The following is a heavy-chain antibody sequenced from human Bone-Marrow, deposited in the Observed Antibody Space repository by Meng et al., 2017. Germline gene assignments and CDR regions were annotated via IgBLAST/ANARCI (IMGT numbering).Heavy chain of an antibody. J-gene: IGHJ4*02. V-gene: IGHV3-74*01. CDR2: MNDDGSDT. CDR1: GFTFSTSW. Sequence: GGSLRLSCVASGFTFSTSWMHWVRQAPGKGLLWVSRMNDDGSDTDYADSVRGRFTISRDNAKNTLYLQMNSLRADDTAVYYCASPSRGGRITMVRGVIVFYYWGQGTLVTVSS. CDR3: ASPSRGGRITMVRGVIVFYY. D-gene: IGHD3-10*01.